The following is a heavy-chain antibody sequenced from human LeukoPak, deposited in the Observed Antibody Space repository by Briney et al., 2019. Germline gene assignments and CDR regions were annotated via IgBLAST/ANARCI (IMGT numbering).Heavy chain of an antibody. V-gene: IGHV1-18*01. CDR1: GYTFTSYG. D-gene: IGHD2-15*01. J-gene: IGHJ6*02. CDR2: ISAYNGNT. Sequence: ASVKVSCKASGYTFTSYGISWVRQAPGQGLEWMGWISAYNGNTNYAQKLQGRVTMTTDTSTSTAYMELRSLRSDDTAVYYCARDVAIPDKVVAAYYYYGMDVWGQGTTVTVSS. CDR3: ARDVAIPDKVVAAYYYYGMDV.